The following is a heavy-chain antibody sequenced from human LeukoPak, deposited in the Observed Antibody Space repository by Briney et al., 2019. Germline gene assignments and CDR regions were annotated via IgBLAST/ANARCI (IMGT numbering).Heavy chain of an antibody. CDR2: ISSSGSTI. CDR1: GFTFSSYE. CDR3: AELGITMIGGV. Sequence: GGSLRLSCAASGFTFSSYEMNWVRQAPGKGLEWVSYISSSGSTIYYADSVKGRFTISRDNAKNSLYLQMNSLRAEDTAVYYCAELGITMIGGVWGKGTTVAIPS. J-gene: IGHJ6*04. V-gene: IGHV3-48*03. D-gene: IGHD3-10*02.